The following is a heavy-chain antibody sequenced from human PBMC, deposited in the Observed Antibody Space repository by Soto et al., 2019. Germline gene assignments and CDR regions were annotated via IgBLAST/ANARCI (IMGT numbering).Heavy chain of an antibody. Sequence: EVQLLESGGGLVQPGMSLRLSCAASGFTFSSYAMSWVRQAPGKGLEWVSAISGIGHSTYYADSVKGRFTISRDNSKNTLYLQMNSLRAEDTAVYHCAKRIMATIGHFGSWGQGTLVTVSS. CDR2: ISGIGHST. D-gene: IGHD5-12*01. J-gene: IGHJ4*02. CDR1: GFTFSSYA. V-gene: IGHV3-23*01. CDR3: AKRIMATIGHFGS.